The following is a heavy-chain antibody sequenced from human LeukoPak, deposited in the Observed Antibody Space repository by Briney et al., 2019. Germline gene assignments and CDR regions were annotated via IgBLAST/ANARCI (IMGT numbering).Heavy chain of an antibody. Sequence: GGSLRLSCAASGFTFDDYAMHWVRQAPGKGLEWVSGISWNSGSIGYADSVKGRFTISRDNAKNSLYLQMNSLRAEDTAVYYCARALAYYDILTDYWGQGTLVTVSS. CDR2: ISWNSGSI. J-gene: IGHJ4*02. CDR3: ARALAYYDILTDY. CDR1: GFTFDDYA. D-gene: IGHD3-9*01. V-gene: IGHV3-9*01.